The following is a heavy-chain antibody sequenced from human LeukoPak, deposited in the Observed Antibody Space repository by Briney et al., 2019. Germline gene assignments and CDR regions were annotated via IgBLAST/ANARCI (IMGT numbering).Heavy chain of an antibody. D-gene: IGHD3-22*01. J-gene: IGHJ3*02. CDR2: INTNTGNP. V-gene: IGHV7-4-1*02. CDR1: GYTFTSYA. Sequence: ASVKVSCKASGYTFTSYAMNWVRQAPGQGLEWMGWINTNTGNPTYAQGFTGRFVFSLDTSVSTAYLQISSLKAEDTAVYYCAREDVDYYDSSGYYGAFDIWGQGTMVTVSS. CDR3: AREDVDYYDSSGYYGAFDI.